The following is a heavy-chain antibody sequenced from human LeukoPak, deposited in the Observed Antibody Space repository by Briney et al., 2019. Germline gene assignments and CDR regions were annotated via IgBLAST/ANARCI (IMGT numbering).Heavy chain of an antibody. CDR2: ISGSGGST. V-gene: IGHV3-23*01. CDR1: GFTFSSYA. Sequence: GGSLRLSCVASGFTFSSYAMSWVRQAPGKGLEWVSAISGSGGSTYYADSVKGRFTISRDNSKNTLYLQMNSLRAEDTAIYYCAKDLGIVVVPTTVGYYMDVWGKGTTVTVSS. CDR3: AKDLGIVVVPTTVGYYMDV. J-gene: IGHJ6*03. D-gene: IGHD2-2*01.